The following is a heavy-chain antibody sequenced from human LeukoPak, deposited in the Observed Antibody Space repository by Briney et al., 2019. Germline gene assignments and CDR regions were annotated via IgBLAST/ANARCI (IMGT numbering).Heavy chain of an antibody. V-gene: IGHV3-21*01. CDR3: AREYTAMAYDY. CDR1: GFTFKSYA. D-gene: IGHD5-18*01. CDR2: ISSTSTYI. J-gene: IGHJ4*02. Sequence: GGSLRLSCAASGFTFKSYAMNWVRQAPGKGLEWVSSISSTSTYIYYADSVKGRFTISRDNARNSLFLQMNNLRVDDSAVYYCAREYTAMAYDYWGQGNLVTVSS.